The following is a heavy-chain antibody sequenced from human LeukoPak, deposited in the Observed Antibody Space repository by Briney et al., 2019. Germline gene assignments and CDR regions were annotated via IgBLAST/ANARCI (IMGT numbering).Heavy chain of an antibody. CDR3: AKVAYNWISYGPFDY. CDR1: GFTFSTYA. D-gene: IGHD1-20*01. V-gene: IGHV3-23*01. Sequence: GVLRLSCAASGFTFSTYAMTWVRQAPGQGLEWVSSISGSGSSTYYADSVKGRFTISRDNSKNSLYLQMNSLRAEDTALYYCAKVAYNWISYGPFDYWGQGTLVTVSS. CDR2: ISGSGSST. J-gene: IGHJ4*02.